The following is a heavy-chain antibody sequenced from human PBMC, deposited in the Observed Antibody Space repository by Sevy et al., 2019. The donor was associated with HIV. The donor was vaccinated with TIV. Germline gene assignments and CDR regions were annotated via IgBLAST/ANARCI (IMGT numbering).Heavy chain of an antibody. J-gene: IGHJ6*02. CDR2: ISGSGGST. CDR1: GFSFSSYA. CDR3: ARRPDLGVVILTGVLDV. V-gene: IGHV3-23*01. Sequence: GGSLRLSCAASGFSFSSYAMCWVRQTPGKGLQWVSVISGSGGSTYYADSVKGRFTIFRDNSRNTVYLQMNSLRAEDTAVYYCARRPDLGVVILTGVLDVWGQGTTVTVSS. D-gene: IGHD3-3*01.